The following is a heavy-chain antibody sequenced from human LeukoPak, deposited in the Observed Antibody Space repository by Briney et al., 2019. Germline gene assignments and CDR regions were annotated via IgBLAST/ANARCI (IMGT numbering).Heavy chain of an antibody. V-gene: IGHV3-23*01. CDR2: ISDTGATT. CDR3: AKDTSIGRYCTNGVCSPFDY. Sequence: GSLRLSCAGSGFTFSSYAMSWVRQAPGKGLELVSAISDTGATTYDADSVKGRFTISRDNSRSTLYLQMNSLRAEDTALYYCAKDTSIGRYCTNGVCSPFDYWGQGTLVTVSS. CDR1: GFTFSSYA. D-gene: IGHD2-8*01. J-gene: IGHJ4*02.